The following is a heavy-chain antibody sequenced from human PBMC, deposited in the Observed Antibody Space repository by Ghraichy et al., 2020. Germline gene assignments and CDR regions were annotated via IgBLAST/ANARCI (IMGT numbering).Heavy chain of an antibody. J-gene: IGHJ6*02. D-gene: IGHD1-7*01. CDR3: ARGDPGGTPLNQYYGLDV. V-gene: IGHV3-74*01. Sequence: GGSLRLSCAASGFTFRSHWMHWVRQAPGKGLVWVSRINGDGSSTSYADSVKGRFTISRDNAKNTLYLQMNNLRAEDTAVYYCARGDPGGTPLNQYYGLDVWGQGTTVTVSS. CDR1: GFTFRSHW. CDR2: INGDGSST.